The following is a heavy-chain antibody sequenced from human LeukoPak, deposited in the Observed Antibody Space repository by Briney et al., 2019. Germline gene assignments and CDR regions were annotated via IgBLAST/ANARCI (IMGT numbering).Heavy chain of an antibody. CDR3: ARERLVRGVMTYYYYGMDV. J-gene: IGHJ6*02. D-gene: IGHD3-10*01. Sequence: KPSETLSLTCAVYGGSFSGYYWSWIRQPPGKGLEWIGEINHSGSTNYNPSLKSRVTISVDTSKNQFSLKLSSVTAADTAVYYCARERLVRGVMTYYYYGMDVWGQGTTVTVSS. CDR2: INHSGST. V-gene: IGHV4-34*01. CDR1: GGSFSGYY.